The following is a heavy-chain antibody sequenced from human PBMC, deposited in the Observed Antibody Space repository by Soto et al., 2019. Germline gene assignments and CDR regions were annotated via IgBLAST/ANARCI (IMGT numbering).Heavy chain of an antibody. CDR1: GGSISSTGYY. CDR3: ARYYYGSGSYPWFDP. V-gene: IGHV4-39*01. CDR2: IYYSGNT. D-gene: IGHD3-10*01. Sequence: SETLSLTCTVSGGSISSTGYYWGWIRQPPGKGLEWIGTIYYSGNTYYNPSLTSRVTMSVDTSKNQFSLRLSSVTAADTAVYYCARYYYGSGSYPWFDPWGQGTLVTVSS. J-gene: IGHJ5*02.